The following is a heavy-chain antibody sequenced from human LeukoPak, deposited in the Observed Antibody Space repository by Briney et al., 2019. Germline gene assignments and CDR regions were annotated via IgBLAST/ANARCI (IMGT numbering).Heavy chain of an antibody. J-gene: IGHJ4*02. V-gene: IGHV3-21*01. CDR2: ISSSSSYI. Sequence: GGSLRLSCAASGFTFSSYSMNWVRQAPGKGLEWVSSISSSSSYIYYADSVKGRFTISRDNAKNSLYLQMNSLRAEDTAVCYCARGDSSGYYRPYWGLGTLVTVSS. CDR3: ARGDSSGYYRPY. D-gene: IGHD3-22*01. CDR1: GFTFSSYS.